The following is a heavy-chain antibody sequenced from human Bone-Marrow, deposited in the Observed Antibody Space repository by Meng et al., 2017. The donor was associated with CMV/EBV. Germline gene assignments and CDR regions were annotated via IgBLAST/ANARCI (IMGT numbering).Heavy chain of an antibody. J-gene: IGHJ4*02. CDR3: ARGSGYNYFGYFDY. V-gene: IGHV3-48*03. CDR1: GFTFDDYA. CDR2: ISSSGSTI. Sequence: GESLKISCAASGFTFDDYAMHWVRQAPGKGLEWVSYISSSGSTIYYADSVKGRFTISRDNAKNSLYLQMNSLRAEDTAVYYCARGSGYNYFGYFDYWGQGTLVTVSS. D-gene: IGHD5-24*01.